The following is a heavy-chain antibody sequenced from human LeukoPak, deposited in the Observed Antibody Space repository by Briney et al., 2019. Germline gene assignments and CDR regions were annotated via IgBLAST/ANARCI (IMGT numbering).Heavy chain of an antibody. Sequence: SETLSLTCAVSGYSISSGYYWGWIRQPPGKGLEWIGSIYHSGSTYYNPSLKSRVTISVDTSKNQFSLKLSSVPAADTVVYYCARRLVVLQGFDYWGQGSLVTVSS. CDR1: GYSISSGYY. CDR3: ARRLVVLQGFDY. CDR2: IYHSGST. J-gene: IGHJ4*02. D-gene: IGHD3-16*02. V-gene: IGHV4-38-2*01.